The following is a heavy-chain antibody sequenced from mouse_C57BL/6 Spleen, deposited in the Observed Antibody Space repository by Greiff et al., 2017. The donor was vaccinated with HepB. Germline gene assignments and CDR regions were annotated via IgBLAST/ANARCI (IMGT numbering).Heavy chain of an antibody. V-gene: IGHV5-4*01. Sequence: DVQLVESGGGLVKPGVSLKLSCAASGFTFSSYAMSWVRQTPEKRLEWVATISDGGSYTYYPDNVKGRFTISRDNAKNNLYLQMSHLKSEDTAMYYCARDRGVLRGYFDVWGTGTTVTVSS. D-gene: IGHD3-1*01. CDR1: GFTFSSYA. CDR2: ISDGGSYT. CDR3: ARDRGVLRGYFDV. J-gene: IGHJ1*03.